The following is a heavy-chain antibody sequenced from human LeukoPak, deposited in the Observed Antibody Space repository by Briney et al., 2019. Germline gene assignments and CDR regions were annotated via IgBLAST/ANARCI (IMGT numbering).Heavy chain of an antibody. D-gene: IGHD3-3*01. CDR1: GYSFTSYW. CDR2: IFLGDSKT. V-gene: IGHV5-51*01. CDR3: ARGTAGIFGVATPFDY. Sequence: GESLKISCEGSGYSFTSYWIGWVRQMPGKGPEWMGVIFLGDSKTRYSPSFQGQVTISADTSSRTTYLQRSSLKASDTAVYYCARGTAGIFGVATPFDYWGQGTLVTVSS. J-gene: IGHJ4*02.